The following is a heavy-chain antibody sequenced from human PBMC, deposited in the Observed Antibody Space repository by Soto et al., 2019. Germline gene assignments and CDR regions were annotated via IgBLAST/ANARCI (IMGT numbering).Heavy chain of an antibody. V-gene: IGHV3-13*01. D-gene: IGHD2-2*01. CDR3: ARDAGYAFYYGMDV. J-gene: IGHJ6*02. CDR2: IGTAGDT. Sequence: SLRLSCAASGFTFSSYDMHWVRQATGKGLEWVSAIGTAGDTYYPGSVKGRFTISRENAKNSLYLQMNSLRAEDTAVYYCARDAGYAFYYGMDVWGQGTTVTVSS. CDR1: GFTFSSYD.